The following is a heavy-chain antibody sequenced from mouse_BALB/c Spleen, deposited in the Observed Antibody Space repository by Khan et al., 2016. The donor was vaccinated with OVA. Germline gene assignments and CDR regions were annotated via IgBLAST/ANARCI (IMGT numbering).Heavy chain of an antibody. V-gene: IGHV5-15*02. CDR1: GFTFRDYG. Sequence: EVELVASGGGLVQPGGSRKLSCAASGFTFRDYGLAWVRQAPGKGPEWVAFISSLAYSIYYADTVTGRFTISRENAKNTLYLEMSSLRSEDTAMYYCARSWAMDYWGQGTSVTVSS. CDR2: ISSLAYSI. CDR3: ARSWAMDY. J-gene: IGHJ4*01.